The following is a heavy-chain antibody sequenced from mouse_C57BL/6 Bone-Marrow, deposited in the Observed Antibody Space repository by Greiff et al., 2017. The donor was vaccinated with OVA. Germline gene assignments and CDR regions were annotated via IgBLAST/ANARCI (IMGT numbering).Heavy chain of an antibody. V-gene: IGHV2-2*01. Sequence: QVQLQQSGPGLVQPSQSLSITCTVSGFSLTSYGVHWVRQSPGKGLEWLGVIWSGGSTDYNAAFISRLSISKDNSKSQVFFKMNSLQADDTAIDYCASPRWLLPYYAMDYWGQGTSVTVSS. CDR2: IWSGGST. CDR3: ASPRWLLPYYAMDY. CDR1: GFSLTSYG. J-gene: IGHJ4*01. D-gene: IGHD2-3*01.